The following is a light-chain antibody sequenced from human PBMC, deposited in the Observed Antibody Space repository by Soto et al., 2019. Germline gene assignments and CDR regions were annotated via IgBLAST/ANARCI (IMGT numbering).Light chain of an antibody. CDR3: QQRSNWPLT. CDR1: QSVSSY. Sequence: TQSPVILSVSPGERATLSCRASQSVSSYLAWYQQKPGQAPRLLIYDASNRATGIPARFSGSGSGTDFTLTISSLEPADFAVYYCQQRSNWPLTFGGGTKVDIK. CDR2: DAS. J-gene: IGKJ4*01. V-gene: IGKV3-11*01.